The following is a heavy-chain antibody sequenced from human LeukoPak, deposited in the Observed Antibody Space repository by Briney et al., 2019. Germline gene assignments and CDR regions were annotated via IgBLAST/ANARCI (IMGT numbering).Heavy chain of an antibody. V-gene: IGHV1-18*01. CDR1: GYSFPTYG. CDR3: ARTSSGEHSDY. CDR2: ISAHNGNT. J-gene: IGHJ4*02. D-gene: IGHD6-19*01. Sequence: ASVKVSCKASGYSFPTYGISWVRQAPGQGLECMGWISAHNGNTKYVEKFQGRITMTTDTSTNTVYMELRSLRSDDTAVYYCARTSSGEHSDYWGQGTLVTVSS.